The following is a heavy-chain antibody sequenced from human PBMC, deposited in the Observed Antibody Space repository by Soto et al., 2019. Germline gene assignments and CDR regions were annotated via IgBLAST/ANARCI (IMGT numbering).Heavy chain of an antibody. CDR2: IYHSGST. CDR1: GGSISSGGYS. Sequence: QLQLQESGSGLVKPSQTLSLTCAVSGGSISSGGYSWSWIRQPPGKGLEWIGYIYHSGSTYYNPSLKSRGTISVDRAKTQFSLKLSSVTGADTAGYYCAAGAIFGVVPLDYWGQGTLVTVSS. V-gene: IGHV4-30-2*01. J-gene: IGHJ4*02. D-gene: IGHD3-3*01. CDR3: AAGAIFGVVPLDY.